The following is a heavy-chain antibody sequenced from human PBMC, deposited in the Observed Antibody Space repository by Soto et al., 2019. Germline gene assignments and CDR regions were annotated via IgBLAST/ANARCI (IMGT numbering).Heavy chain of an antibody. CDR2: IWYDGSNK. CDR1: GFTFSSYG. J-gene: IGHJ3*02. Sequence: QVQLVESGGGVVQPGRSLRLSCAASGFTFSSYGMHWVRQAPGKGLEWVAVIWYDGSNKYYADSVKGRFTISRDKSKNTLYLQMNSLRAEDTAVYYCARDLRGRPTGASDIWGQGTMVTVSS. CDR3: ARDLRGRPTGASDI. V-gene: IGHV3-33*01. D-gene: IGHD4-17*01.